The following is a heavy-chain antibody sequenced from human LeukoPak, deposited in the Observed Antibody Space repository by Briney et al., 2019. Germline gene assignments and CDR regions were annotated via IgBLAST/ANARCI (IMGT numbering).Heavy chain of an antibody. CDR1: GFPFSSYA. V-gene: IGHV3-64D*09. J-gene: IGHJ6*02. CDR3: VRGYSFGPYGMDV. CDR2: ISDSGGST. D-gene: IGHD2-15*01. Sequence: GGSLRLSCSASGFPFSSYAMHWVRQAPGKGLEYVSAISDSGGSTYYADSVKGRFTISRDNSKHTLYLQMSSLRAEDTAVYFCVRGYSFGPYGMDVWGQGTTVTGSS.